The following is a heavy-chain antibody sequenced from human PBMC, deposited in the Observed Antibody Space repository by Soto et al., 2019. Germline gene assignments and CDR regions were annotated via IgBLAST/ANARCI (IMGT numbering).Heavy chain of an antibody. D-gene: IGHD2-8*01. CDR3: ARPRKWLQYFEY. Sequence: SETLSLTCDVYGGSFSCYCWTWIRQSPGKGLEWIGEINHTGSTNYNPSLKSRVTISVDASKNQFSLKLSSVTAADAAVYYCARPRKWLQYFEYWGQGTLVTVSS. V-gene: IGHV4-34*01. J-gene: IGHJ4*02. CDR1: GGSFSCYC. CDR2: INHTGST.